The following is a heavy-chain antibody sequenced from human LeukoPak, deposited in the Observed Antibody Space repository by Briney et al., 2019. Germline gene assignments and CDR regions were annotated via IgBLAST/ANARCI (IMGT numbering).Heavy chain of an antibody. Sequence: SVKVSCKASGGTFSSYAISWVRQAPGQGLEWMGRIIPILGIANYAQSFQDRVTITVDKSTSTVYMELSSLTYDDTAMYYCARALRGGDYSADYWGQGTLVTVSS. D-gene: IGHD2-15*01. J-gene: IGHJ4*02. V-gene: IGHV1-69*04. CDR2: IIPILGIA. CDR3: ARALRGGDYSADY. CDR1: GGTFSSYA.